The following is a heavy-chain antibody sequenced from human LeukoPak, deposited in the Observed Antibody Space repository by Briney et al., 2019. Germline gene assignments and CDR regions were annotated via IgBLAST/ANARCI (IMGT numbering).Heavy chain of an antibody. CDR2: ISYDGSNK. J-gene: IGHJ4*02. CDR1: GFTFSSYA. CDR3: ARVGVTYCSSTSCYPDY. D-gene: IGHD2-2*01. Sequence: PARSLRLSCAASGFTFSSYAMHWVRQAPGKGLEWVAVISYDGSNKYYADSVKGRFTISRDSSKNTLFLQMNSLRAEDTAVYYCARVGVTYCSSTSCYPDYWGQGTLVTVSS. V-gene: IGHV3-30-3*01.